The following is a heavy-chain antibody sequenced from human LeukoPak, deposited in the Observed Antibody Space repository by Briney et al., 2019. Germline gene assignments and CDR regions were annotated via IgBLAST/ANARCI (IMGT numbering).Heavy chain of an antibody. J-gene: IGHJ4*02. V-gene: IGHV3-30-3*01. CDR2: TSLDGSNK. CDR3: ARDLTLGKPDYLDH. D-gene: IGHD7-27*01. Sequence: GGSLRLSCVASGFSFTNYDIHWVRQAPGRGLEWVAVTSLDGSNKLYTDTVRGRFIISRDNSKNTVYLQMDSLRAEDTAVYYCARDLTLGKPDYLDHWGQGTLVTVSS. CDR1: GFSFTNYD.